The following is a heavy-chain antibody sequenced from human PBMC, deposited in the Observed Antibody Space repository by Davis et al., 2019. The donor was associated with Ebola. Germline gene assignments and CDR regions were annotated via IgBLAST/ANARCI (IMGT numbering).Heavy chain of an antibody. V-gene: IGHV1-69*02. CDR3: ASGGVFSSGWYRNEDY. CDR2: IIPILGIA. Sequence: AASVKVSCKASGGTFSSYTISWVRQAPGQGLEWMGRIIPILGIANYAQKFQGRVTITADKSTSTAYMELSSLRSEDTAVYYCASGGVFSSGWYRNEDYWGQGTLVTVSS. J-gene: IGHJ4*02. D-gene: IGHD6-19*01. CDR1: GGTFSSYT.